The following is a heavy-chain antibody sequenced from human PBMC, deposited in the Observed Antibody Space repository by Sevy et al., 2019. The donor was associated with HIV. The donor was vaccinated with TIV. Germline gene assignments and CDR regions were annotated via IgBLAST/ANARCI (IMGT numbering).Heavy chain of an antibody. CDR2: ISSSSSTI. Sequence: GGSLRLSCAASGFTFSSYSMNWVRQAPGKGLEWVSYISSSSSTIYYADSVKGRFTISRDNAKNSRYLQMNSLGDEDTAVYYCASQRRIAARFYYYYYMDVWGKGTTVTVSS. J-gene: IGHJ6*03. V-gene: IGHV3-48*02. CDR3: ASQRRIAARFYYYYYMDV. D-gene: IGHD6-6*01. CDR1: GFTFSSYS.